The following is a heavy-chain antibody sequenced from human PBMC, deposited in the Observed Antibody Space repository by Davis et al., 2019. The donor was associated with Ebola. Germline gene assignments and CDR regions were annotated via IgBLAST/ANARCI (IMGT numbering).Heavy chain of an antibody. V-gene: IGHV4-59*08. J-gene: IGHJ4*02. CDR2: MYHSGST. D-gene: IGHD1-26*01. CDR1: GGSISEYY. Sequence: MPGGSLRLSCKVSGGSISEYYWSWIRQPPGKGLEWIGYMYHSGSTNYNPSLKSRVTISVDTSKNQFSLRLSSVTAADTAVYYCARHKVGATLESGGFDYWGQGTLVTVSS. CDR3: ARHKVGATLESGGFDY.